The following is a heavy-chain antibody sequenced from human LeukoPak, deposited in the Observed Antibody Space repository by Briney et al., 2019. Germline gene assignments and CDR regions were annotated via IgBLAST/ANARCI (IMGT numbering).Heavy chain of an antibody. D-gene: IGHD5-24*01. CDR1: GGSITSNY. CDR2: IYPSGST. CDR3: ARGVEMAIIGGYNWFDP. J-gene: IGHJ5*02. Sequence: SETLSLTCTVYGGSITSNYWSWIRQPAGKGLEWIGRIYPSGSTSYNPSLNSRVTKSVDTSKNQLSLKLSSVTAADTAVYYCARGVEMAIIGGYNWFDPWGQGTLVTVSS. V-gene: IGHV4-4*07.